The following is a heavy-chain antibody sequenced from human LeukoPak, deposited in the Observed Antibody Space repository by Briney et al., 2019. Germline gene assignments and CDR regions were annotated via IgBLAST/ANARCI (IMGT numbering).Heavy chain of an antibody. Sequence: ASVKVSCKASGGTFSSYAISWVRQAPGQGLEWMGGIIPIFGTANYAQKFQGRVTITADESTSTAYMELSSLRSEDTAVYYCARDQRSSSAYCYYGMDVWGQGTTVTVSS. V-gene: IGHV1-69*13. CDR2: IIPIFGTA. CDR3: ARDQRSSSAYCYYGMDV. D-gene: IGHD6-6*01. CDR1: GGTFSSYA. J-gene: IGHJ6*02.